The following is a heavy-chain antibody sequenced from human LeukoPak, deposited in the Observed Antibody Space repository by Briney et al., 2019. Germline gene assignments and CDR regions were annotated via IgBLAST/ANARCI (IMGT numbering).Heavy chain of an antibody. J-gene: IGHJ4*02. CDR3: ARAEQSRYFDY. V-gene: IGHV4-61*08. CDR2: IYYSGST. Sequence: KSSQTLSLTCAVSGGSISSGGYSWSWIRQPPGKGLEWIGYIYYSGSTNYNPSLKSRVTISVDTSKNQFSLKLSSVTAADTAVYYCARAEQSRYFDYWGQGTLVTVSS. D-gene: IGHD1/OR15-1a*01. CDR1: GGSISSGGYS.